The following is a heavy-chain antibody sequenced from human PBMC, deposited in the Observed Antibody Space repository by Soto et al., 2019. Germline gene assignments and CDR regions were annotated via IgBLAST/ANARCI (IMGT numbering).Heavy chain of an antibody. J-gene: IGHJ6*03. D-gene: IGHD6-13*01. V-gene: IGHV3-33*01. CDR3: ARAHIAAPGLYYYMDV. CDR2: IWYDGSNK. Sequence: GGSLRLSCAASGFTFNNYGMHWVRQAPGKGLEWVAVIWYDGSNKYYADSVKGRFTISRDNSKNTLYLLMNSLRAEDTAVYYCARAHIAAPGLYYYMDVWGKGTTVTVSS. CDR1: GFTFNNYG.